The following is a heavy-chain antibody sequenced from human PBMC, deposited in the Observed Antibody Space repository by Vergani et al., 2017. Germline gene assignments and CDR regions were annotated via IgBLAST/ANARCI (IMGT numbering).Heavy chain of an antibody. CDR3: GGGGGYARRNNWFDP. Sequence: QVQLQQWGAGLLKPSETLSLTCAVYGGSFSGYYWSWIRQPPGKGLEWIGEINHSGSTNSNPSLKTRVTISVDTSKNQFALKLRSVTAADTAVYYCGGGGGYARRNNWFDPWGQGTLVTVSS. D-gene: IGHD6-6*01. CDR1: GGSFSGYY. J-gene: IGHJ5*02. CDR2: INHSGST. V-gene: IGHV4-34*01.